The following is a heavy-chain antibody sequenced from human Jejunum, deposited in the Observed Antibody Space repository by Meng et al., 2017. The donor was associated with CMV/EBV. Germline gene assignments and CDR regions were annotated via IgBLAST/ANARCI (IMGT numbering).Heavy chain of an antibody. Sequence: FSTYWIGWVRQMPGKGLESMGIIYPDDSDTRYSPSFQGQVTISADKSISTAYLQWTSLKASDTAMYYCVRLSGEGYSLDNYGMDVWGQGTTVTVFS. CDR1: FSTYW. CDR3: VRLSGEGYSLDNYGMDV. V-gene: IGHV5-51*01. CDR2: IYPDDSDT. J-gene: IGHJ6*02. D-gene: IGHD1-1*01.